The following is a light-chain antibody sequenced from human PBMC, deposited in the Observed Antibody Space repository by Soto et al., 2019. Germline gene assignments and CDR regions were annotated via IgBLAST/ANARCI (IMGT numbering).Light chain of an antibody. J-gene: IGKJ5*01. CDR3: QQYNNWPIT. CDR1: QSFRGL. V-gene: IGKV3-11*01. CDR2: DAS. Sequence: IFLTQSPATLSLSPGKRATLSFRASQSFRGLLAWYQQKPCQAPRLLIYDASNRATGIPARFSGSGSGTDFTLTISSLEPEDFAVYYCQQYNNWPITFGQGTRLEIK.